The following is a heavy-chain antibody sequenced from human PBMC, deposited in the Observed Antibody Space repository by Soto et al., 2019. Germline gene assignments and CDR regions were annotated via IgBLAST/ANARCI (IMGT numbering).Heavy chain of an antibody. D-gene: IGHD3-22*01. CDR1: GYLISMVYD. CDR3: ARQLSSDYASYYFDH. V-gene: IGHV4-38-2*01. CDR2: IDYSGRA. Sequence: SNPLSLTSAVSGYLISMVYDWGCVLQSPGTGLDSPGSIDYSGRAYKSPSPKSRVSASDDLTKNQSSLNLGSVAAADRAVYFCARQLSSDYASYYFDHWGQGTLVTV. J-gene: IGHJ4*02.